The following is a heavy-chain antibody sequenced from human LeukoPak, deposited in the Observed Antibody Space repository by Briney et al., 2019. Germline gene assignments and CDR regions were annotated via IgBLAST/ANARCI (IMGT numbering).Heavy chain of an antibody. CDR3: ARGVRNSGSYYVDY. D-gene: IGHD1-26*01. CDR2: IIPVFGTT. Sequence: SVRVSCKASGGTFTNYAFTWVRQAPGQGLEWMGGIIPVFGTTNYAQKFQGRVTITADESTTTAYMELRSLRSEDTAVYYCARGVRNSGSYYVDYWGQGTPVTVSS. V-gene: IGHV1-69*13. CDR1: GGTFTNYA. J-gene: IGHJ4*02.